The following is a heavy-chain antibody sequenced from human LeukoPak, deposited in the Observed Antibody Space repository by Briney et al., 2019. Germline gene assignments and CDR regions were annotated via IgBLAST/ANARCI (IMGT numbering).Heavy chain of an antibody. J-gene: IGHJ4*02. CDR2: ISYDGSNK. Sequence: GGSLRLSCAASGFTFTDYYMSWIRQAPGKGLEWVAVISYDGSNKYYADSVKGRFTISRDNSKNTLYLQMNSLRAEDTAVYYCAGGRWGLGDYWGQGTLVTVSS. CDR1: GFTFTDYY. V-gene: IGHV3-30*03. D-gene: IGHD3-16*01. CDR3: AGGRWGLGDY.